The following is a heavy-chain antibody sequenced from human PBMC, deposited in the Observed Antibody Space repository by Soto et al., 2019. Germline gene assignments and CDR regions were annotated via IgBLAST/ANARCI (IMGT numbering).Heavy chain of an antibody. J-gene: IGHJ4*02. CDR1: GFTFSAYA. V-gene: IGHV3-23*01. D-gene: IGHD3-3*01. CDR2: ISGTSPST. CDR3: ATRIFGVEY. Sequence: EVQLLESGGGLVQPGGSLRLSCAASGFTFSAYAMSWVRQAPGKGLEWVSDISGTSPSTYYADSVQGRFSISTDSSRKSLFLQMNTLRAEDTAVYFCATRIFGVEYWGQGTLVTVSS.